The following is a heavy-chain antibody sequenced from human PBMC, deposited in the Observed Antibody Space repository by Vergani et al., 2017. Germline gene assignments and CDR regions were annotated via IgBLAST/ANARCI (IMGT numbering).Heavy chain of an antibody. CDR2: IYYSGCT. J-gene: IGHJ4*02. CDR3: ARDIGSSFDY. D-gene: IGHD2-15*01. V-gene: IGHV4-31*03. Sequence: QVQLQESGPGLVKPSQTLSLTCTVSGGSISSDGYYWSWIRQHPGRGLEWIGYIYYSGCTYYNPSRKSRVTISVDTSKNQFSMKLSSVTAADTAVYYCARDIGSSFDYWGQGTLVTVSS. CDR1: GGSISSDGYY.